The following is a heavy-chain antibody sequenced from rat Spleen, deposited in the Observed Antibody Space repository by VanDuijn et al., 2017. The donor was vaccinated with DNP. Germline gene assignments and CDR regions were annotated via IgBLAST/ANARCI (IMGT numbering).Heavy chain of an antibody. D-gene: IGHD1-5*01. Sequence: EVQLQESGPGLVKPSQSLSLTCSVTGYSITTNYWGWIRMFPGNKMEWIGHISYSGITTYNPSLKSRISITRDTSKNQFFLQLNSVTTEDTATYYCARWYNYFDYWGQGVMVTVSS. J-gene: IGHJ2*01. CDR1: GYSITTNY. V-gene: IGHV3-1*01. CDR3: ARWYNYFDY. CDR2: ISYSGIT.